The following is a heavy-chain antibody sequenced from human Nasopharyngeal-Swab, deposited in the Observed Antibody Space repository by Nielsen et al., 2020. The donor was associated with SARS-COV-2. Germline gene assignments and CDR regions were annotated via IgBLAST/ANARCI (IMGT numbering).Heavy chain of an antibody. CDR2: IKQDGSEK. CDR1: GFTFSSYW. Sequence: GESLKISCAASGFTFSSYWMSWVRQAPGKGLEWVANIKQDGSEKYYVDSVKGRFTISRDNAKNSLYLQMNSLRAEDTAVYYCARDITLADIVVVPAAMDYYGMDVWGQGTTATVSS. CDR3: ARDITLADIVVVPAAMDYYGMDV. J-gene: IGHJ6*02. D-gene: IGHD2-2*01. V-gene: IGHV3-7*01.